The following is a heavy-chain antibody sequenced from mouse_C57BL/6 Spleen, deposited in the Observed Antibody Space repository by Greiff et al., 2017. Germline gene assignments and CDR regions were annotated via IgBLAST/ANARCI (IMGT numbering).Heavy chain of an antibody. CDR1: GYTFTSYW. CDR2: FDPSDSYT. J-gene: IGHJ1*01. Sequence: VQLQQPGAELVMPGASVKLSCKASGYTFTSYWMHWVKQRPGQGLEWIGEFDPSDSYTNYNQKFKGKFTLTLATSSSTAYMQLSSLTSEDTAVYYCERWGGVTPTRYFDVWGPGTTVTVSS. D-gene: IGHD2-3*01. V-gene: IGHV1-69*01. CDR3: ERWGGVTPTRYFDV.